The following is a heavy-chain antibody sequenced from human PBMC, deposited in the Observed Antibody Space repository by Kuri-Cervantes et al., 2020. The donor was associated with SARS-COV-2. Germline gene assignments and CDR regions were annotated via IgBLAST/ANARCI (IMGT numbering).Heavy chain of an antibody. CDR2: VRPDGNSK. V-gene: IGHV3-7*03. D-gene: IGHD3-10*01. J-gene: IGHJ3*01. CDR1: GFTFTDYW. Sequence: GESLKISCAASGFTFTDYWMSWVRQAPGKGLEWVSNVRPDGNSKGYVDAVKGRFTISRDNAKNSLYLQMDSLSAEDTAVYYCARDDRAGHFDVWGQGTMVTDSS. CDR3: ARDDRAGHFDV.